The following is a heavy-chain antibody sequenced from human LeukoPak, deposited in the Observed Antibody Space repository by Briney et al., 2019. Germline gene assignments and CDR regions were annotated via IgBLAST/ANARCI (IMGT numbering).Heavy chain of an antibody. CDR2: ISWNSGRV. V-gene: IGHV3-9*01. Sequence: GGSLRLSCAASGFTFDDYAMHWVRQAPGKGLEWVSGISWNSGRVDYADSVKGRFTISRDNAKNSLYLQMNSLRAEDTAVYYCAKASMVRGVTYAADYWGQGTLVTVSS. J-gene: IGHJ4*02. D-gene: IGHD3-10*01. CDR1: GFTFDDYA. CDR3: AKASMVRGVTYAADY.